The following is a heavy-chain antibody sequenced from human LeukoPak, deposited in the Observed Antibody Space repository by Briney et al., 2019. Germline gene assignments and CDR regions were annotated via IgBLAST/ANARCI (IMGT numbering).Heavy chain of an antibody. D-gene: IGHD2-15*01. CDR2: INPSGGST. V-gene: IGHV1-46*01. CDR1: GYTFTSYY. J-gene: IGHJ4*02. Sequence: GASVKVSCKASGYTFTSYYMHWVRQAPGQGLEWMGIINPSGGSTSYAQKLQGRVTMTRDMSTSTVYMELSSLRSEDTAVYYCARDGGYCSGGSCYSVYWGQGTLVTVSS. CDR3: ARDGGYCSGGSCYSVY.